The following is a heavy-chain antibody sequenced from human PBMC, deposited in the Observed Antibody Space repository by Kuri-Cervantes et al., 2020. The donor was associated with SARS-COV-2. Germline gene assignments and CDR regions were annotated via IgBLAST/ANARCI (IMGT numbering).Heavy chain of an antibody. D-gene: IGHD1-26*01. CDR2: IYTSGST. V-gene: IGHV4-4*07. CDR3: ARLLYSGSYYWFDP. Sequence: SETLSLTCTVSGGSISSYYWSWIRQPAGKGLEWIGRIYTSGSTNYNPSLKSRVTISVDTSKNQFSLKLSSVTAADTAVYYCARLLYSGSYYWFDPWGQGTLVTVSS. J-gene: IGHJ5*02. CDR1: GGSISSYY.